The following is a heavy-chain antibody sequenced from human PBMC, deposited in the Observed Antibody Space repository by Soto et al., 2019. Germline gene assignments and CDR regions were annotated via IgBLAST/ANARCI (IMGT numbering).Heavy chain of an antibody. CDR3: ATRIAAFGLLIHQFDP. V-gene: IGHV4-34*01. Sequence: PSETLSLTCAVYGGSVNGYYWNWIRQPPGKGLEWIGEINHTGGTHYNPSLKSRVTMSVDTSKNQFSLRLSSVTAADTAIYYCATRIAAFGLLIHQFDPSGQGTQVAVSS. CDR2: INHTGGT. J-gene: IGHJ5*02. CDR1: GGSVNGYY. D-gene: IGHD6-6*01.